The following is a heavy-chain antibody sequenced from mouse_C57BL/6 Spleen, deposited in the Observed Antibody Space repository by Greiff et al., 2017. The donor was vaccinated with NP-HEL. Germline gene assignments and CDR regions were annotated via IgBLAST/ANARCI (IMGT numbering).Heavy chain of an antibody. CDR1: GYTFTSYW. Sequence: QVQLKESGTELVKPGASVKLSCKASGYTFTSYWMHWVKQRPGQGLEWIGNINPSNGGTNYNEKFKSKATLTVDKSSSTAYMQLSSLTSEDSAVYYCARGTTVVADWYFDVWGTGTTVTVSS. V-gene: IGHV1-53*01. CDR3: ARGTTVVADWYFDV. J-gene: IGHJ1*03. D-gene: IGHD1-1*01. CDR2: INPSNGGT.